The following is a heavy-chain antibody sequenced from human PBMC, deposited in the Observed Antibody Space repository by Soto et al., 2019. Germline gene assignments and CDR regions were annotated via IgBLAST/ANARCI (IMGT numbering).Heavy chain of an antibody. D-gene: IGHD3-22*01. CDR3: AHRRHYYDSSGFTFDY. CDR1: GFSFSTSGVG. Sequence: QITLKESGPTLVKSTQTLTLTCTFSGFSFSTSGVGVGWIRQPPGKALEWLALIYWDDDKRYSPSLKSRLTITKDTSKNQVVLTLPNVDPVDTATYYCAHRRHYYDSSGFTFDYWGQGTLVTVSS. CDR2: IYWDDDK. V-gene: IGHV2-5*02. J-gene: IGHJ4*02.